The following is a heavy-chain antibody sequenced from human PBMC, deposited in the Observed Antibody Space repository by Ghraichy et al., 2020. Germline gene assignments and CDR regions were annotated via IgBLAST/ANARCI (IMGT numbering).Heavy chain of an antibody. CDR2: INHSGGT. Sequence: SETLSLTCAVYGGSFSGYYWSWIRQPPGKGLEWIGEINHSGGTNYNPSLKSRVTISIDTSKNPFSLKLSSVTAADTAVYHCASGNTIFGGHGWIDPWGQGTLVTVSS. D-gene: IGHD3-3*01. J-gene: IGHJ5*02. CDR3: ASGNTIFGGHGWIDP. CDR1: GGSFSGYY. V-gene: IGHV4-34*01.